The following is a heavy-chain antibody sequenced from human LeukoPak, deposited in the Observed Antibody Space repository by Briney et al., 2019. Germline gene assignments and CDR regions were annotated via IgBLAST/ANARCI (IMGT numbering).Heavy chain of an antibody. CDR3: ARDIRIWSSSWYGGDLYYMDV. J-gene: IGHJ6*03. V-gene: IGHV3-7*01. CDR2: INQGGTGK. CDR1: GFSFSSQW. Sequence: GGSLRLSCAASGFSFSSQWMSWVRQAPGKGLEWVAIINQGGTGKYYVDSVKGRFTISRDNAKNSLYLQMNSLRAEDTAVYYCARDIRIWSSSWYGGDLYYMDVWGKGTTVTVSS. D-gene: IGHD6-13*01.